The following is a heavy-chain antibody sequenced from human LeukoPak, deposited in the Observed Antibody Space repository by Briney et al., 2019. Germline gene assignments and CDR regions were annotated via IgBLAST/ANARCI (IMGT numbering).Heavy chain of an antibody. CDR3: ARDAATTVVTPSTDY. CDR1: GYSISSGHW. J-gene: IGHJ4*02. Sequence: SETLSLTCAVSGYSISSGHWWSWVRQPPGKGLEWIGEIHHGGSTNYNPSLKSRVTISVDTSKNQFSLKLSSVTAADTAVYYCARDAATTVVTPSTDYWGQGTLVTVSS. CDR2: IHHGGST. V-gene: IGHV4-4*02. D-gene: IGHD4-23*01.